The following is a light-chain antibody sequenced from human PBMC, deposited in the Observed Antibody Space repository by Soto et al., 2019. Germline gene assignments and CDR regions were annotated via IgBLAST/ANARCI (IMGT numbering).Light chain of an antibody. CDR3: QQFNNHPT. Sequence: AIQLTQSPSSLSASVGDRVTITCRASQGISSALAWYQQKPGKAPKLLIYDASSLESGVPSRFSGSGSGTDFPLIISSQPPEDFATYYCQQFNNHPTFGQGTRLEIK. V-gene: IGKV1D-13*01. CDR2: DAS. J-gene: IGKJ5*01. CDR1: QGISSA.